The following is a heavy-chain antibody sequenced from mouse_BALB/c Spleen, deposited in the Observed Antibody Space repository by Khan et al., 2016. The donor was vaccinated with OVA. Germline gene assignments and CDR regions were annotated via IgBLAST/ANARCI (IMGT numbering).Heavy chain of an antibody. CDR1: GFSLTSYG. CDR3: ARLEDK. Sequence: VQLQESGPGLVEPSQSLSITCTVSGFSLTSYGVHWVRQPPGKGLEWLGVIWAGGSKTYNSALMTRLSLSKDNSKSQVFLKMNSLQTDDTAMYYCARLEDKWGQGTTLTGSS. V-gene: IGHV2-9*02. J-gene: IGHJ2*01. CDR2: IWAGGSK.